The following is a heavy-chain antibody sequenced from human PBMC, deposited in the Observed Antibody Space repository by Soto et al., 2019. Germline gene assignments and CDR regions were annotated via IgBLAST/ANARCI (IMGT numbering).Heavy chain of an antibody. V-gene: IGHV1-18*01. J-gene: IGHJ4*02. D-gene: IGHD1-26*01. CDR1: GYTFTGYG. CDR2: ISAYNGNS. CDR3: TRHTTGAYYVADF. Sequence: QVQLVQSGAEVKKPGASVKVSCKTSGYTFTGYGITWVRQAPGQSLEWVGWISAYNGNSNYAQKLQGRVTMTADTSTSTAYMELRSLTSDDTAIYYCTRHTTGAYYVADFWGQGTLVTVSS.